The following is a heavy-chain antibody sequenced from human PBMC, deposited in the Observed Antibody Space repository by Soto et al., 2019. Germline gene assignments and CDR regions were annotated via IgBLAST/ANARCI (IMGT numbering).Heavy chain of an antibody. V-gene: IGHV3-7*01. D-gene: IGHD3-3*01. J-gene: IGHJ6*03. CDR1: GFTFSNYW. CDR3: ARDQGAYYFWIRKGYFYDTDV. CDR2: IKQEGSEK. Sequence: EVQLVESGGGLVQPGGSLRLSCAASGFTFSNYWMSWVRQAPGKGLEWVASIKQEGSEKDYVDSVRGRFTISRDDAKKSLYLQMNSLRAEDTAVYYCARDQGAYYFWIRKGYFYDTDVWGKGTTVTVSS.